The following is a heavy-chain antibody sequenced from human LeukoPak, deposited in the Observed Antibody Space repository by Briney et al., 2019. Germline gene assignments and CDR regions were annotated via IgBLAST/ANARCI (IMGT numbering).Heavy chain of an antibody. D-gene: IGHD6-13*01. CDR2: IFSNDEK. Sequence: SGPTLVNPTETLTLTCTVSGFSLSNARMGVSWIRQPPGKALEWLAHIFSNDEKSYSTSLKSRLTLSKDPSKSQVVLTMTNMDPVDTATYYCARIPQPDSSSWYCWFDPWGQGTLVTVSS. CDR3: ARIPQPDSSSWYCWFDP. J-gene: IGHJ5*02. V-gene: IGHV2-26*01. CDR1: GFSLSNARMG.